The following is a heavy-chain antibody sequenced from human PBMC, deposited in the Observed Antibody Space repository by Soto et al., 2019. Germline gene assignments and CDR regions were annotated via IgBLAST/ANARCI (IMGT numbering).Heavy chain of an antibody. D-gene: IGHD2-15*01. CDR3: ARGDCVGGTCYSLAGSFYYYMDV. J-gene: IGHJ6*03. CDR2: INSDGSVS. CDR1: GFTFSNYW. Sequence: EVQLVESGGGLVQPGGSLRLSCAASGFTFSNYWMYWVRQAPGKGLEWVSRINSDGSVSSYADSVKGRLTISRDNVKNTLYLQMDSLRAEDTALYYCARGDCVGGTCYSLAGSFYYYMDVWGTGTTVTVFS. V-gene: IGHV3-74*02.